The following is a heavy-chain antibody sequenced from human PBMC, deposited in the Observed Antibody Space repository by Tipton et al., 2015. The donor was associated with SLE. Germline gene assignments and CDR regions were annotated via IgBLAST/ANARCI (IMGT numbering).Heavy chain of an antibody. CDR3: ARDPSTRVDSSGYPYYYYGMDV. V-gene: IGHV4-59*01. J-gene: IGHJ6*02. D-gene: IGHD3-22*01. CDR2: IYYSGST. Sequence: TLSLTCTVSGGSISSYYRSWIRQPPGKGLEWIGYIYYSGSTNYNPSLKSRVTISVDTSKNQFSLKLSSVTAADTAVYYCARDPSTRVDSSGYPYYYYGMDVWGQGTTVTVSS. CDR1: GGSISSYY.